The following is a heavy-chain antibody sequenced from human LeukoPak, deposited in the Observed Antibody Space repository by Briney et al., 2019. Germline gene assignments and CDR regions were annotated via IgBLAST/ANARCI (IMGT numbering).Heavy chain of an antibody. V-gene: IGHV1-24*01. D-gene: IGHD3-22*01. Sequence: ASVKVSCKVSGYTLTELSMHWVRQAPGKGLEWMGGFDPEDGETIYAQKFQGRVTMTEDTSTDTAYMEPSSLRSEDTAVYYCATKPGTYYYDSSGYLDYWGQGTLVTVSS. CDR1: GYTLTELS. CDR2: FDPEDGET. CDR3: ATKPGTYYYDSSGYLDY. J-gene: IGHJ4*02.